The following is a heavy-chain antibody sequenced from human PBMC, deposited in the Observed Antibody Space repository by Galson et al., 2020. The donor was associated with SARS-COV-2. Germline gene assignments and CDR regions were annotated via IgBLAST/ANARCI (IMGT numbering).Heavy chain of an antibody. V-gene: IGHV3-23*01. CDR1: GFTFGSYA. Sequence: GGSLRLSCAASGFTFGSYAMSWVRQAPGKGLQWVSSISISGGTTNYADSVKGRFTISRDNSKTTLYLQMNSLRVEDTAVYYCAKVGLETVMVISYFDSWGQGTPVTVSS. CDR3: AKVGLETVMVISYFDS. J-gene: IGHJ4*02. CDR2: ISISGGTT. D-gene: IGHD2-21*01.